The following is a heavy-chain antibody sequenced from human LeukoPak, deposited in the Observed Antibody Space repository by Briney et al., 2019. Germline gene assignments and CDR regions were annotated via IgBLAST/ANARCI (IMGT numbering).Heavy chain of an antibody. CDR3: ARQGDGYCSSTNCLYSFDY. J-gene: IGHJ4*02. V-gene: IGHV4-30-4*08. Sequence: PSQTLSLTCTISGGSINSGDYYWSWIRQPPGRGLEWIGYIYYSGISYYNPSLKSRVTISVDTSKIQFSLKLSSVIAADTAVYYCARQGDGYCSSTNCLYSFDYWGQGTLVTVSS. CDR1: GGSINSGDYY. CDR2: IYYSGIS. D-gene: IGHD2-2*03.